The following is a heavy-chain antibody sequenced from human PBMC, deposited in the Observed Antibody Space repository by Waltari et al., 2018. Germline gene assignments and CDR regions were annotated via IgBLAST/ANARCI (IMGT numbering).Heavy chain of an antibody. Sequence: QVQLLQWGAGLLKPSETLSTTRAVYGGSFSGYYWSWLRQLPGKGLEWLGEIHHNASPDYNPSLKSRATISIETSKNQFSLKLDSVTAADTGVYYCARGWLQVAPPYYYYMDVWDRGTAVTVSS. CDR2: IHHNASP. D-gene: IGHD6-19*01. V-gene: IGHV4-34*01. CDR1: GGSFSGYY. J-gene: IGHJ6*03. CDR3: ARGWLQVAPPYYYYMDV.